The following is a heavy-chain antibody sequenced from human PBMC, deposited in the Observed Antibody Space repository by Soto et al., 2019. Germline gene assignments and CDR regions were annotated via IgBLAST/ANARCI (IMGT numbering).Heavy chain of an antibody. J-gene: IGHJ4*02. CDR2: ISSSSSYI. CDR3: AKDTRVYGGNCNFDC. D-gene: IGHD2-15*01. CDR1: GFTFSSYS. V-gene: IGHV3-21*01. Sequence: SLRLSCAAPGFTFSSYSMSWVRQAPGKGLEWVSSISSSSSYIYYTDSVKGRFTISRDNAKNSLYLQMNSLRAEDTAVYYCAKDTRVYGGNCNFDCWGQGTLVTVSS.